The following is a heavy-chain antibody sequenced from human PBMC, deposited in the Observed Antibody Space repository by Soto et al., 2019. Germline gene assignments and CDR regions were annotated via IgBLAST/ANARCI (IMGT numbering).Heavy chain of an antibody. V-gene: IGHV3-49*03. CDR3: TRVGKFDY. CDR2: IRSEANGGTT. Sequence: GGSLRLSCTGSGFTFSDYTMICFRQAPGKGLEWVGLIRSEANGGTTHYAASVHGGFIISRDDSRGIAFLQMNNLKSEDTAVYYCTRVGKFDYWGQGTLVTVSS. CDR1: GFTFSDYT. D-gene: IGHD1-26*01. J-gene: IGHJ4*02.